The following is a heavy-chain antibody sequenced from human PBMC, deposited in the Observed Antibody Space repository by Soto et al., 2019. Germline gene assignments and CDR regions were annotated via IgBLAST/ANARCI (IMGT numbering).Heavy chain of an antibody. Sequence: PSQTLSLTCAISGDSVSSNSAAWNWIRQSPSRGLEWLGRTYYRSKWYNDYAVSVKSRITINPGTSKNQFSLQLNSVTPEDTAVYYCARYYDFWSGYQGPYYYMDVWGQGTTVTVSS. CDR3: ARYYDFWSGYQGPYYYMDV. CDR1: GDSVSSNSAA. D-gene: IGHD3-3*01. V-gene: IGHV6-1*01. CDR2: TYYRSKWYN. J-gene: IGHJ6*03.